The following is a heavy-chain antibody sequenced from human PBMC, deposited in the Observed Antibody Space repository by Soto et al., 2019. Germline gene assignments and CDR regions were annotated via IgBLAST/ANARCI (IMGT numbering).Heavy chain of an antibody. CDR1: GFSFSDYY. D-gene: IGHD3-9*01. J-gene: IGHJ3*02. V-gene: IGHV3-11*05. CDR3: ARDADILTGSDAFDI. CDR2: ISSVNNYT. Sequence: GSLRLSCAASGFSFSDYYMSWIRQAPGKGLEWVSYISSVNNYTNYADSVKGRFTISRDNAKNSLYLQMNSLRAEDTAGYYCARDADILTGSDAFDIGGQGTMVTVS.